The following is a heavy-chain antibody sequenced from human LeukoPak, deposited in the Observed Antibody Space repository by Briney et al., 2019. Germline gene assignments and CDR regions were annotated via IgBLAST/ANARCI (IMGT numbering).Heavy chain of an antibody. V-gene: IGHV3-21*01. Sequence: ETLSLTCTVSGGSISSSSYYWGWIRQPPGKGLEWVSSISSSSSYIYYADSVKGRFTISRDNAKNSLYLQMNSLRAEDTAVYYCARFLGTTVDYWGQGTLVTVSS. CDR3: ARFLGTTVDY. J-gene: IGHJ4*02. CDR1: GGSISSSS. D-gene: IGHD1-1*01. CDR2: ISSSSSYI.